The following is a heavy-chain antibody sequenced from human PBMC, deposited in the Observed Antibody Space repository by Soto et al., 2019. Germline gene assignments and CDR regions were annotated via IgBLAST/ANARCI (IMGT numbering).Heavy chain of an antibody. V-gene: IGHV4-31*03. D-gene: IGHD2-8*01. CDR1: GGSISSGGYY. Sequence: SETLSLTCTVSGGSISSGGYYWSWIRQHPGKGLEWIGYIYYSGSTYYNPSLKSRVTISVDTSKNQFSLKLSSVTAADTAVYYCARVGGYCTNGVCYTGYFDYWGQGTRVTVSS. CDR2: IYYSGST. CDR3: ARVGGYCTNGVCYTGYFDY. J-gene: IGHJ4*02.